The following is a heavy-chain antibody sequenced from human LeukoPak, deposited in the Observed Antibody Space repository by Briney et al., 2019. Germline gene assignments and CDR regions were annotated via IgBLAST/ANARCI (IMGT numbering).Heavy chain of an antibody. CDR1: GFTFSGYI. J-gene: IGHJ4*02. CDR3: AKEGGPTLRYFDY. Sequence: PGGSLRLSCAGSGFTFSGYIMSWVRQAPGKGLEWVSVISTAGGTTTYADSVKGRFTMSRDNSKNTLFLQMNSLRAEDTAVYYCAKEGGPTLRYFDYWGQGTPVTVSS. V-gene: IGHV3-23*01. D-gene: IGHD3-16*01. CDR2: ISTAGGTT.